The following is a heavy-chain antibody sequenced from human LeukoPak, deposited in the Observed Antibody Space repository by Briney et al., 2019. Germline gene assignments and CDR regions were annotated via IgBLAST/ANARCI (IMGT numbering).Heavy chain of an antibody. Sequence: ASVKVSCKASGYTFTSYYMHWGRQAPGQGLEWMGIINPSGGSTSYAQKFQGRVTMTRDTSTSTVYMELSSLRSEDTAVYYCARFLPDCSSTSCYPVYYYDSSGVDAFDIWGQGTMVTVSS. CDR2: INPSGGST. D-gene: IGHD2-2*01. J-gene: IGHJ3*02. CDR1: GYTFTSYY. V-gene: IGHV1-46*01. CDR3: ARFLPDCSSTSCYPVYYYDSSGVDAFDI.